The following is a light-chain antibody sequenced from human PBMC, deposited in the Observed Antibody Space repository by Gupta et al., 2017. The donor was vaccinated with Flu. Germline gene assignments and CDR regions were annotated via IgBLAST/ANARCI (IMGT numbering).Light chain of an antibody. V-gene: IGKV1-39*01. CDR1: QSTSGY. Sequence: DIQMTQSPSSLSAFVGDRVTITCRASQSTSGYLNWYQQEPGKAPKLLIYAVSNLQNGVPSRFSGSGSGTDFTLTISSLQPEDSATYYCQQGYSSPLTFGGGTKVEIK. CDR2: AVS. CDR3: QQGYSSPLT. J-gene: IGKJ4*01.